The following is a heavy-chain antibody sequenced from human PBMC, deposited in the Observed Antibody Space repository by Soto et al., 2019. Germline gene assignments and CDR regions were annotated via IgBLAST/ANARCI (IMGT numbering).Heavy chain of an antibody. V-gene: IGHV3-13*01. CDR2: IGAACDT. J-gene: IGHJ4*02. CDR3: AAGGVTSVAQFDY. Sequence: EVQLVESGGGLVQPGGSLRLSCAASGFTFRNYAMHRVRQTTGKGLEWVSGIGAACDTYYPGSVKGRFTISRENAKNSLYLQMNSLRAGDTAVYYCAAGGVTSVAQFDYWGQGTLVTVSS. D-gene: IGHD3-16*01. CDR1: GFTFRNYA.